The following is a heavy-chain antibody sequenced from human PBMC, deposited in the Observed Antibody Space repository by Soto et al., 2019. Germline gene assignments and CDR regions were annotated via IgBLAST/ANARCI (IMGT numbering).Heavy chain of an antibody. CDR1: GFTFSSYD. Sequence: GGSLRLSCAASGFTFSSYDMHWVRQATGKGLEWVSASGTAGDTYYPDSVKGRFTISRENAKNSLYLQMNSLRAEDTAVYYCAREGMPRYYDFWSGYLSYFDYWGQGTLVTVSS. J-gene: IGHJ4*02. CDR3: AREGMPRYYDFWSGYLSYFDY. CDR2: SGTAGDT. D-gene: IGHD3-3*01. V-gene: IGHV3-13*01.